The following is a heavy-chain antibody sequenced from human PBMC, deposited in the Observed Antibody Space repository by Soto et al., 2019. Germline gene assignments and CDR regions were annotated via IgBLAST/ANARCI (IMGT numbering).Heavy chain of an antibody. V-gene: IGHV4-59*01. Sequence: SETLSLTCTVSGGSISSYYWSWIRQPPGKGLEWIGYIYYSGSTNYNPSLKSRVTISVDTSKNQFSLKLSSVTAADTAVYYCARGGEYYYDSSGYYPYSFDIWGQGTMVTVSS. J-gene: IGHJ3*02. CDR3: ARGGEYYYDSSGYYPYSFDI. CDR2: IYYSGST. CDR1: GGSISSYY. D-gene: IGHD3-22*01.